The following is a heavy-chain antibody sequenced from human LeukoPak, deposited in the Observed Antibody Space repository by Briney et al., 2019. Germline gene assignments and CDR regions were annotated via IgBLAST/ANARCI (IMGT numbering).Heavy chain of an antibody. Sequence: SETLSLTCAVYGGSFSGYYWSWIRQPPGKGLEWIGEINHSGSTNYNPSLKSRAAMSLDTSKNQFSLKLSSVTAADTAVYYCARGHTLYDYDSSGYWVYWGQGTLATVSS. V-gene: IGHV4-34*01. CDR1: GGSFSGYY. CDR3: ARGHTLYDYDSSGYWVY. D-gene: IGHD3-22*01. CDR2: INHSGST. J-gene: IGHJ4*02.